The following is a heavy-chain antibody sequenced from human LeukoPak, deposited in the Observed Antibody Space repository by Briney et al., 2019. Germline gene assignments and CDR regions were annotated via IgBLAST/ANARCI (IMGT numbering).Heavy chain of an antibody. J-gene: IGHJ4*02. Sequence: GGSLRHSCAAAGFTLSSAGMHCVRQAPGKGLEWVAVIWYDGSNKYYADSVKGRFTISRDNSKNTLHLQMNSLRAEDPAVYYSARAGRAGQYYDNWTSYSPFDYWGQGTLVTVSS. V-gene: IGHV3-33*01. CDR3: ARAGRAGQYYDNWTSYSPFDY. CDR1: GFTLSSAG. CDR2: IWYDGSNK. D-gene: IGHD3-9*01.